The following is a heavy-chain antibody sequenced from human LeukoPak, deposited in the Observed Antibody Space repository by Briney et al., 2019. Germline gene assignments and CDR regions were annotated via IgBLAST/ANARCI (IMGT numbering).Heavy chain of an antibody. V-gene: IGHV1-2*02. CDR2: INPNSGGT. J-gene: IGHJ5*02. CDR1: GYTFTGYY. Sequence: ASVKVSCKASGYTFTGYYMHWVRQAPGQGLEWMGWINPNSGGTNYAQKFQGRVTMTRDTSISTAYMELSRLRSDDTAVYYCARAGLSGYSGYGPEANWFDPWGQGTLVTVSS. CDR3: ARAGLSGYSGYGPEANWFDP. D-gene: IGHD5-12*01.